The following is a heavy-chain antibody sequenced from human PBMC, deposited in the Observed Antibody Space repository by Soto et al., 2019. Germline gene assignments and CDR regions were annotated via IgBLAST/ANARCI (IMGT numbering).Heavy chain of an antibody. CDR2: INPSGTT. Sequence: QVQLQQWGAGLLKPSVTLSLTCTVYGGSLSAYYLSWIRQPPGEGLEWIGEINPSGTTNYNPSLKCRVTISVDTSKNQFSLRLSSVTAADTAVYHCALAPAAHILYWGQGTLVTVSS. V-gene: IGHV4-34*01. CDR3: ALAPAAHILY. J-gene: IGHJ1*01. CDR1: GGSLSAYY. D-gene: IGHD2-2*01.